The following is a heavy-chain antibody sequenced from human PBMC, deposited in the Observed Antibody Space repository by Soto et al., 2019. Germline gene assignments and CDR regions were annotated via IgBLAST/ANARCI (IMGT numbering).Heavy chain of an antibody. CDR1: GYTFTSYD. CDR2: MNPNSGNT. Sequence: QVQLVQSGAEVKKPGASVKVSCKASGYTFTSYDINWVRQATGQGLEWMGWMNPNSGNTGYAQKLQGRVTMTRNTSISTDYMELSSLRSEDTAVYYCARGQDGACSGGSCYSGVYYYGRDVWGQGTTVTVSS. J-gene: IGHJ6*02. V-gene: IGHV1-8*01. D-gene: IGHD2-15*01. CDR3: ARGQDGACSGGSCYSGVYYYGRDV.